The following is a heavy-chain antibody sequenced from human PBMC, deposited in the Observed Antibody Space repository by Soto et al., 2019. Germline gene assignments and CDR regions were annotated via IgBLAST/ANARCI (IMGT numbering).Heavy chain of an antibody. CDR3: ERVIATMVRGVRLYCMDV. CDR1: GGAFSGYY. D-gene: IGHD3-10*01. Sequence: QVQLQQWGAGLLKPSATLSLTCAVYGGAFSGYYWSWIRQPPGKGLEWIGEINHSGSTNYNPSLKIRVSMSVDTSMHQSSLKLSYVSAADKSVYYCERVIATMVRGVRLYCMDVWGQGTKVTVSS. V-gene: IGHV4-34*01. J-gene: IGHJ6*02. CDR2: INHSGST.